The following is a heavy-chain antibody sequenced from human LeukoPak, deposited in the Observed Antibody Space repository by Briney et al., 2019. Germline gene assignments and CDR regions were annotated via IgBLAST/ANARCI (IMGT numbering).Heavy chain of an antibody. Sequence: GGSLRLSCTASGFTFGDYAMTWVRQAPGKGLEWVGFIASETYGGTAEYAASVKGRFTISRDDSKSIACLQMNSLKTEDTAVYYCTRDQTPYYWGQGTLVTVSS. CDR2: IASETYGGTA. V-gene: IGHV3-49*04. CDR3: TRDQTPYY. J-gene: IGHJ4*02. CDR1: GFTFGDYA.